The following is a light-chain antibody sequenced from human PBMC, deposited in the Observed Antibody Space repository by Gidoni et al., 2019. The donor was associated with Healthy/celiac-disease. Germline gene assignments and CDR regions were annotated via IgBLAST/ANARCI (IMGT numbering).Light chain of an antibody. Sequence: DIQITQSPSSLSASVGDRVTITCSASQSISIYLNWYQQKPGKAPKLLIYAASSLQSGVPSRFSGSGSGTDFTLTISSLQPEDIATYYCQQSDSTPVTFGPGTKVEIK. CDR3: QQSDSTPVT. J-gene: IGKJ3*01. V-gene: IGKV1-39*01. CDR1: QSISIY. CDR2: AAS.